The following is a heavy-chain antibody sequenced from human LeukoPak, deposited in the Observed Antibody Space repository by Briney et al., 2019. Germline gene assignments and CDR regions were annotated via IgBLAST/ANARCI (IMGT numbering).Heavy chain of an antibody. CDR1: GGSISSGGYS. CDR3: ARGPHDYGDYFDY. V-gene: IGHV4-30-2*01. J-gene: IGHJ4*02. CDR2: IYHSGST. Sequence: SEPLSLTCAVSGGSISSGGYSWSWIRQPPGKGLEWIGYIYHSGSTYYNPSLKSRVTISVDRSKNQFSLKLSSVTAADAAVYYCARGPHDYGDYFDYWGKGTLVTVSS. D-gene: IGHD4-17*01.